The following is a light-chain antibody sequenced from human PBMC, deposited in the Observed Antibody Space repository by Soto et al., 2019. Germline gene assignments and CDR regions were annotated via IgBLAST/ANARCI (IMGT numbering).Light chain of an antibody. V-gene: IGKV3-15*01. CDR1: QSVSSN. CDR2: GAS. J-gene: IGKJ2*01. CDR3: QQYNNWPFYA. Sequence: EIVMTQSPATLSVSPGERATLSCRASQSVSSNLAWYQQKPGQAPRLLIYGASTRATGIPARFSGSGSGTEFTLTISSLQSEDGAVYYCQQYNNWPFYAFGQGTKLEIK.